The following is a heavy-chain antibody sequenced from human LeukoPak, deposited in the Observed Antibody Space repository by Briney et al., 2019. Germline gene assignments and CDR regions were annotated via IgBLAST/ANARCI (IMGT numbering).Heavy chain of an antibody. V-gene: IGHV4-59*08. Sequence: SETLSLTCTVSGGSISSYYWSWIRQPPGKGLEWIGYIYYSGSTNYNPSLKSRVTISVDTSKNQFSLKLSSVTAADTAVYYCARQMDTAMVTGHYYYYMDVWGKGTTVTVSS. CDR1: GGSISSYY. D-gene: IGHD5-18*01. CDR2: IYYSGST. CDR3: ARQMDTAMVTGHYYYYMDV. J-gene: IGHJ6*03.